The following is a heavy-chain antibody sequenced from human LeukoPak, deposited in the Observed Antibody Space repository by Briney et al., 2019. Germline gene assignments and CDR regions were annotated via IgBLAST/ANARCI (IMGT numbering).Heavy chain of an antibody. D-gene: IGHD3-10*01. V-gene: IGHV3-48*04. CDR3: AKGMGGSANYYYMDV. J-gene: IGHJ6*03. Sequence: GGSLRLSCAASGFTFSSYSMNWVRQAPGKGLEWVSYISSSSSTIYYTDSVKGRFTISRDNAKNSLYLQMNSLRAEDTAVYYCAKGMGGSANYYYMDVWGKGTTVTVSS. CDR1: GFTFSSYS. CDR2: ISSSSSTI.